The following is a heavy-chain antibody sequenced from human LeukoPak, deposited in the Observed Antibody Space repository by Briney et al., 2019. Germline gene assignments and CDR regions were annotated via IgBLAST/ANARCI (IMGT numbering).Heavy chain of an antibody. CDR1: GGSISSSSYY. CDR3: AIQDSGDLSDFDY. D-gene: IGHD1-26*01. J-gene: IGHJ4*02. CDR2: IYYSGST. Sequence: SETLSLTCTVSGGSISSSSYYWGWIRQPPGKGLEWIGGIYYSGSTYYNPSLKSRVTISVDTSKNQFSLKLSSVTAADTAVYYCAIQDSGDLSDFDYWGQGTLVTVSS. V-gene: IGHV4-39*01.